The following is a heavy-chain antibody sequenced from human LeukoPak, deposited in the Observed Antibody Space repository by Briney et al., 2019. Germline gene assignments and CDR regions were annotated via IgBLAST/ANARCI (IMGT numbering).Heavy chain of an antibody. CDR3: ARGPLLSAFDI. V-gene: IGHV4-34*01. CDR1: GGSFSGYY. Sequence: SETLSLTCAVYGGSFSGYYWSWIRQPPGKGLEWIGEINHSGSTNYNPSLKSRVTISVDTSKNQFSLKLSSVTAADTAVYYCARGPLLSAFDIWGQGTMVTVSS. CDR2: INHSGST. J-gene: IGHJ3*02.